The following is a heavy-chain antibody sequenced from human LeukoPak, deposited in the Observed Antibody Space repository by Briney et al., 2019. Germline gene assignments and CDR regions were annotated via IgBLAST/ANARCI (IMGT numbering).Heavy chain of an antibody. D-gene: IGHD3-10*01. Sequence: PSETLSLTCTVSGGSISTYYWSWIRQPPGKGLEWIGYFYYSGSTNCNPSLKSRVTISIDTSKNQFSLKLSSVTAADTAVYYCARHDITIDAFDIWGQGTMVTVSS. J-gene: IGHJ3*02. CDR3: ARHDITIDAFDI. CDR1: GGSISTYY. CDR2: FYYSGST. V-gene: IGHV4-59*08.